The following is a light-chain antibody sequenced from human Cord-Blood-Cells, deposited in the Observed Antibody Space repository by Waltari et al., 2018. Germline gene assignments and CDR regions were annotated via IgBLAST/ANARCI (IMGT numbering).Light chain of an antibody. CDR3: SSYTSSSTYV. CDR2: EVS. CDR1: SSDVGGYNY. J-gene: IGLJ1*01. Sequence: QSALTQPASVSGSPGQSITISCTGTSSDVGGYNYVSWYQQHPGKAPKLMLYEVSNRPAGLSNRFSGSKSGNTASLTISGLQAEDEADYYCSSYTSSSTYVFGTGTKVTVL. V-gene: IGLV2-14*01.